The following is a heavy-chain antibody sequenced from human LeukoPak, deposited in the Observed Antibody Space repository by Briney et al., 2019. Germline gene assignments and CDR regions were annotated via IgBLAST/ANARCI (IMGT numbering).Heavy chain of an antibody. CDR2: IYHSGST. CDR1: GGSIISDGYS. Sequence: SQTLSLTCAVAGGSIISDGYSWNWIRQPPGKGLEWIGYIYHSGSTYYNPSLKSRVTISVDRSKNQFSLNLSSVTAADTAVYYCARACGGNCYFDYWGQGTLITVSS. CDR3: ARACGGNCYFDY. V-gene: IGHV4-30-2*01. J-gene: IGHJ4*02. D-gene: IGHD2-21*01.